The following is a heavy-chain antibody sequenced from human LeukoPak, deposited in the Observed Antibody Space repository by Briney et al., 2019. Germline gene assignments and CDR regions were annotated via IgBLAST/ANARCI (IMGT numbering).Heavy chain of an antibody. D-gene: IGHD3-3*01. CDR3: ARRPSGYGLSWLDP. V-gene: IGHV4-31*03. Sequence: SETLSLTCTVSGGSISSGGYYWSWIRQHPGKGLEWIGYIYYSGSTYYNPSLKSRVTISVDTSKNQFSLRLSSVTAADTAVYYCARRPSGYGLSWLDPWEQGTLVTVSS. CDR2: IYYSGST. CDR1: GGSISSGGYY. J-gene: IGHJ5*02.